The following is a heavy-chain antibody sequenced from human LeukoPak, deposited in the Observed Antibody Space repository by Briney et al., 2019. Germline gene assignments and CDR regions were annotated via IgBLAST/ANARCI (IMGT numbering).Heavy chain of an antibody. D-gene: IGHD2-2*01. CDR2: IYYIGST. Sequence: MASEPLSLTCTASGGSISSYSWCWLRQPPGKGLEWIGYIYYIGSTNYNPSLKFRFTISVDTSQHHFSLKLSTVTAADTAMYYCARDRCSSTSCYAWFDPWGQGTLVTVSS. J-gene: IGHJ5*02. CDR3: ARDRCSSTSCYAWFDP. V-gene: IGHV4-59*12. CDR1: GGSISSYS.